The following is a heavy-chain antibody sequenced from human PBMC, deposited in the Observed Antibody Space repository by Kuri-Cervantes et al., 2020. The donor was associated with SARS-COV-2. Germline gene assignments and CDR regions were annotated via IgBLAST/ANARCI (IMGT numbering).Heavy chain of an antibody. Sequence: ASVKVSCKTSGYTFTSYAINWVRQAPGQGLEWMGWINTNTGNPTYAQGFTGRFVFSLDTSVNTAYLQISSLMAEDTAVYYCARVAGWDQLQGNPYYYYYYMDVWGKGTTVTVSS. V-gene: IGHV7-4-1*02. J-gene: IGHJ6*03. CDR2: INTNTGNP. D-gene: IGHD2-2*01. CDR3: ARVAGWDQLQGNPYYYYYYMDV. CDR1: GYTFTSYA.